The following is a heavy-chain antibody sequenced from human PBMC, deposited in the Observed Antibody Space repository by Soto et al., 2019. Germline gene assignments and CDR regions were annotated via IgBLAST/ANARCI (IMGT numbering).Heavy chain of an antibody. Sequence: PGGSLRLSCAASGFTVSSNYMSWVRQAPGKGLEWVSVIYSGGSTYYADSVKGRFTISRDNSKNTLYLQMNSLRAEDTAVYYCARDRVESGYPEYFQHWAQRTLVTVSS. J-gene: IGHJ1*01. CDR3: ARDRVESGYPEYFQH. D-gene: IGHD3-22*01. V-gene: IGHV3-53*01. CDR1: GFTVSSNY. CDR2: IYSGGST.